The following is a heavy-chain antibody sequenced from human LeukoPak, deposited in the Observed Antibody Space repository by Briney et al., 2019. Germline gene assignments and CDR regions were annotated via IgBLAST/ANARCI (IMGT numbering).Heavy chain of an antibody. CDR3: AREGSGSGSYNLGYYYYMDV. CDR1: GGSMTSYS. CDR2: IYYSGTT. V-gene: IGHV4-59*01. Sequence: SETLSLTCSVSGGSMTSYSWSWIRQPPGKGLEWIANIYYSGTTNYNPSLKSRVTISIDKSKNQFSLKLSSVTAADTAVYYCAREGSGSGSYNLGYYYYMDVWGKGTTVTISS. D-gene: IGHD1-26*01. J-gene: IGHJ6*03.